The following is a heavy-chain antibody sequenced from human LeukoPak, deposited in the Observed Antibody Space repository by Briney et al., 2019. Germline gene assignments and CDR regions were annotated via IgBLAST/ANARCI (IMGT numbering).Heavy chain of an antibody. V-gene: IGHV4-38-2*02. CDR3: ARGVFVNPPYY. Sequence: SETLSLTCTVSGYSISSGYYWGWIRQPPGKGLEWIGSIYHSGSTYYNPSLKSRVTISVDTSKNQFSLKLSSVTAADTAVYYCARGVFVNPPYYWGQGTLVTVSS. J-gene: IGHJ4*02. CDR2: IYHSGST. CDR1: GYSISSGYY. D-gene: IGHD2/OR15-2a*01.